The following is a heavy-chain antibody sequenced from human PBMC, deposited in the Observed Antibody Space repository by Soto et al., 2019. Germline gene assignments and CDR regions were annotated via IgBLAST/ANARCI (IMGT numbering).Heavy chain of an antibody. CDR3: ARAGRGLSGNWFDP. Sequence: ASVKVSCKASGYTFTGYYMHWVRQAPGQGLEWMGWISAYNGNTNYAQKLQGRVTMTTDTSTSTAYMELRSLRSDDTAVYYCARAGRGLSGNWFDPWGQGTLVTVSS. D-gene: IGHD3-10*01. J-gene: IGHJ5*02. V-gene: IGHV1-18*04. CDR2: ISAYNGNT. CDR1: GYTFTGYY.